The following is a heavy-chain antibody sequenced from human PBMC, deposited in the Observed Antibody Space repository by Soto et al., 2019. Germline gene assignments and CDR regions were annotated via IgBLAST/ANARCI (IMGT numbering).Heavy chain of an antibody. J-gene: IGHJ6*02. CDR1: GFSFSSYW. Sequence: GGSLRLSCAASGFSFSSYWINWVRQAPGKGLEWVANMNTDGSAQYYVDSVKGRFTISRDNAKNSVSLQMNSLRAEDAAVYYCLSGRGYWGQGTTVTV. CDR2: MNTDGSAQ. CDR3: LSGRGY. V-gene: IGHV3-7*01. D-gene: IGHD6-25*01.